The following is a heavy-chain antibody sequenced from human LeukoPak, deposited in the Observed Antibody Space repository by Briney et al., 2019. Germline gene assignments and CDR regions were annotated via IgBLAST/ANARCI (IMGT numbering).Heavy chain of an antibody. Sequence: GESLEISCKGSGYSFTSYWIGWVRQMPEKGLEWMGIIYPGDSDTRYSPSFRGQVTISADKSISTAYLQWPSLTASDTAMYSYARHLRRGPFDDGGQGTLVTVSS. D-gene: IGHD1-26*01. CDR2: IYPGDSDT. CDR3: ARHLRRGPFDD. J-gene: IGHJ4*02. CDR1: GYSFTSYW. V-gene: IGHV5-51*01.